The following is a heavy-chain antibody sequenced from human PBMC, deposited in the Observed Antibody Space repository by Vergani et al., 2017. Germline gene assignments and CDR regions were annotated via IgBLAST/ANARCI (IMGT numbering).Heavy chain of an antibody. J-gene: IGHJ6*03. CDR2: IHYSENT. D-gene: IGHD3-16*02. CDR3: ARASLRALVGYYYYMDV. CDR1: FDSIRNLS. V-gene: IGHV4-59*11. Sequence: QVQLQESGPGLVKSSETLSLTCSVSFDSIRNLSCNWIRQPPGKGLEWIGSIHYSENTNYNPSLKTRVTISVDTSKNQFSLTLTSVTAADTAVYFCARASLRALVGYYYYMDVWGKGKTVVVSS.